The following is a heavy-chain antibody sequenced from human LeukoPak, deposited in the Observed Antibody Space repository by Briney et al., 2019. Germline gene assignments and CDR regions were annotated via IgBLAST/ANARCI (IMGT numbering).Heavy chain of an antibody. Sequence: PGGSLRLSCAASGFTFSNYVMHWVRQAPGKGPEWVAGIWYDGSSKYYEDSVKGRFTISRDNSKNTLYVQMNSLRAEDTAVYYCARGVTTVDFWGQGTLVTVSS. CDR2: IWYDGSSK. J-gene: IGHJ4*02. V-gene: IGHV3-33*01. CDR1: GFTFSNYV. CDR3: ARGVTTVDF. D-gene: IGHD4-17*01.